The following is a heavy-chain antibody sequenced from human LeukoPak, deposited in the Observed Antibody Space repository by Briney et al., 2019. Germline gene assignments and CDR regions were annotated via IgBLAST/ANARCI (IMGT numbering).Heavy chain of an antibody. J-gene: IGHJ6*02. CDR2: ISGSGGRT. V-gene: IGHV3-23*01. Sequence: GGSLRLSCAASGFTFSSYAMSWVRQAPGKGLEGGSTISGSGGRTYYTDSVKGRFTISRDNSKNTLFLQMNSLRAEDTAIYYCAKHQQIYGDSLMDVWGQGTTVTVSS. D-gene: IGHD4-17*01. CDR3: AKHQQIYGDSLMDV. CDR1: GFTFSSYA.